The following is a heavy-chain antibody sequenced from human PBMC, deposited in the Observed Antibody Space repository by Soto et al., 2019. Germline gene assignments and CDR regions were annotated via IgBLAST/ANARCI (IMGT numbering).Heavy chain of an antibody. J-gene: IGHJ4*02. CDR1: GCTFTGYY. V-gene: IGHV1-2*02. CDR2: INTNSGGT. Sequence: GASVKVSCKASGCTFTGYYIHWVRQAPGQGLEWMGWINTNSGGTNYAQKFQGRVTMTRDTSISTAYMELSRLTSDDTAVYYCARTQTNDYWGQGTLVTVSS. CDR3: ARTQTNDY.